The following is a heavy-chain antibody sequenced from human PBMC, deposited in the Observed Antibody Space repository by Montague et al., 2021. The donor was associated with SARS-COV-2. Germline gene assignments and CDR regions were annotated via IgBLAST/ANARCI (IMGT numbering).Heavy chain of an antibody. V-gene: IGHV4-4*02. J-gene: IGHJ5*02. D-gene: IGHD2-15*01. Sequence: SETLSLTCAVSGGSISSSNWWSWVRQPPGKGLEWIGEIYHSGSTNYNPSLKSRVTISVDKSKNQFSLKLSSVTAADTAVYYRAREGLVVRGWFDPWGQGTLVTVSS. CDR2: IYHSGST. CDR3: AREGLVVRGWFDP. CDR1: GGSISSSNW.